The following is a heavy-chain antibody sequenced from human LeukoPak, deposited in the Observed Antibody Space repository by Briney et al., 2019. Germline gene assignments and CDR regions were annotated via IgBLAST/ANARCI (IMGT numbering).Heavy chain of an antibody. J-gene: IGHJ4*02. D-gene: IGHD6-19*01. CDR2: IYSGGST. CDR3: ARDRDSSGWYYFDY. V-gene: IGHV3-66*01. Sequence: VIYSGGSTYYADSVKGRFTISRDNSKNTLYLQMNSLRAKDTAVYYCARDRDSSGWYYFDYWGQGTLVTVSS.